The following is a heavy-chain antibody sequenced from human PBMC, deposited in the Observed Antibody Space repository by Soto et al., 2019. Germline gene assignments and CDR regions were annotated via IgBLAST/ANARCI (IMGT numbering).Heavy chain of an antibody. CDR3: AGGGSSGGWYFDV. CDR1: GGTFSSPT. J-gene: IGHJ2*01. Sequence: QVQLVQSGAEVKKPGSSVKVSCKASGGTFSSPTISWVRQAPGQGLEWMGGVSPIFGTTYYAQKFQGRLTITADASSGTAYRELSSMKSEDTAVYYCAGGGSSGGWYFDVWGRGTLLTVSS. V-gene: IGHV1-69*01. D-gene: IGHD1-26*01. CDR2: VSPIFGTT.